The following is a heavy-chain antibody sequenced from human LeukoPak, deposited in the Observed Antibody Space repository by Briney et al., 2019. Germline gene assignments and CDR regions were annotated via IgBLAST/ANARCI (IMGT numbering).Heavy chain of an antibody. J-gene: IGHJ4*02. D-gene: IGHD3-16*01. CDR2: IWYDGSNK. CDR1: GFTFSSYG. V-gene: IGHV3-33*06. CDR3: AKKATDYVWGSYRPGPFDY. Sequence: PGRSLRLSCAASGFTFSSYGMHWVRQAPGKGLEWVAVIWYDGSNKYYADSVKGRFTISRDNSKNTLYLQMNSLRAEDTAVYYCAKKATDYVWGSYRPGPFDYWGQGTLVTVSS.